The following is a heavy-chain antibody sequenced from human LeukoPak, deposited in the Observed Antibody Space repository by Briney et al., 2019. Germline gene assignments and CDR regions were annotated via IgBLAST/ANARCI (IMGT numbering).Heavy chain of an antibody. CDR1: GYTFAGYY. Sequence: ASVTVSCKASGYTFAGYYFHWVRQAPGQGLEWMGWINPQIGDTDYAERFQGRVSMSTDTPITTVHMELGRLTSADTALYYCARASLYGSSWLTFDSWGPGTLVAVSS. D-gene: IGHD6-13*01. J-gene: IGHJ4*02. CDR2: INPQIGDT. V-gene: IGHV1-2*02. CDR3: ARASLYGSSWLTFDS.